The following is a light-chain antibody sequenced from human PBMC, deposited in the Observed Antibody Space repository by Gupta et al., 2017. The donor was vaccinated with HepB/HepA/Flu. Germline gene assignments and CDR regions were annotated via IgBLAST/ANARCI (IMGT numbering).Light chain of an antibody. CDR1: QTVLSN. Sequence: EIVMTQSPDTLPVSPGERATLSCRASQTVLSNLAWYQHKPGQAPRLLIYRSSISATGIPDRFSSSGSGTEFTLTISSLQSEDFAVYYCQQYDIWPTWTFGQGTKVEIK. V-gene: IGKV3-15*01. CDR2: RSS. CDR3: QQYDIWPTWT. J-gene: IGKJ1*01.